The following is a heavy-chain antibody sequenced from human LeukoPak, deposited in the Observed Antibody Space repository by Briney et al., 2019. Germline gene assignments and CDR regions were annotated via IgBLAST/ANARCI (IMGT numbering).Heavy chain of an antibody. D-gene: IGHD6-6*01. CDR1: GFIFGSYW. CDR3: AGISYSGTWPVGY. J-gene: IGHJ4*02. CDR2: ISAGGDTT. Sequence: GGSLRLSCTGSGFIFGSYWMSWVRQAPGKGLEWVSAISAGGDTTYTADSVKGRFTISRDNSKNTVSLHMDSLRVEDTAVYYCAGISYSGTWPVGYWGQGTLVTVTA. V-gene: IGHV3-23*01.